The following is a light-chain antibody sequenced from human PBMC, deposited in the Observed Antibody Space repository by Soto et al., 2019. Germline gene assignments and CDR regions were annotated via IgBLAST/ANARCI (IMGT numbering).Light chain of an antibody. CDR2: LNSDGSH. V-gene: IGLV4-69*01. J-gene: IGLJ3*02. CDR1: SGHSSYA. CDR3: QTWGTEWV. Sequence: QLVLTQSPSASASLGASVKLTCTLSSGHSSYAIAWHQQQPEKGPRYLMKLNSDGSHSKGDGIPDRFSGSSSGAERYLTISSLQSEDEADYYCQTWGTEWVFGGGTQLTVL.